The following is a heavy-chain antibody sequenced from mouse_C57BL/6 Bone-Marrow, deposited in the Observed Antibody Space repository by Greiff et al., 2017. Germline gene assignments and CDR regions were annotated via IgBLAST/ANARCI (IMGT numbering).Heavy chain of an antibody. CDR2: IYIGNGYT. D-gene: IGHD2-5*01. CDR3: AAYYSNPYYFDY. J-gene: IGHJ2*01. CDR1: GYTFTSYG. V-gene: IGHV1-58*01. Sequence: DVHLVESGAELVRPGSSVKMSCKTSGYTFTSYGINWVKQRPGQGLEWIGYIYIGNGYTEYNEKFKGKATLTSDTSSSTAYMQLSSLTSEDSAIYFCAAYYSNPYYFDYWGQGTTLTVSS.